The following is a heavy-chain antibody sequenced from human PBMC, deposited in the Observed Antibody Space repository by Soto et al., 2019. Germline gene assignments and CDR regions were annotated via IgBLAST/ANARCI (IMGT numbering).Heavy chain of an antibody. CDR2: IYPGDSDT. D-gene: IGHD1-20*01. CDR1: GYTFTTYW. CDR3: ARGYNWNNYNWFDP. J-gene: IGHJ5*02. V-gene: IGHV5-51*01. Sequence: GESLKISCEGSGYTFTTYWIAWVRQMPGKGLEWMGIIYPGDSDTRYSPSFQGQVTISADKSISTAYLQWSSLKASDTAMYYCARGYNWNNYNWFDPWGQGTLVTVSS.